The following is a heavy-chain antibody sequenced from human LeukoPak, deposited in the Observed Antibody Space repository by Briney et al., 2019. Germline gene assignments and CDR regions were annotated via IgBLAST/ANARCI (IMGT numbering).Heavy chain of an antibody. J-gene: IGHJ4*02. Sequence: SVKVSCKASGGTFSSYTISWVRQAPGQGLEWMGRIIPILGIANYAQKFRGRVTITADKSTSTAYMELSSLRSEDTAVYYCARDGRHLKDYWGQGTLVTVSS. V-gene: IGHV1-69*04. CDR3: ARDGRHLKDY. D-gene: IGHD3-3*02. CDR1: GGTFSSYT. CDR2: IIPILGIA.